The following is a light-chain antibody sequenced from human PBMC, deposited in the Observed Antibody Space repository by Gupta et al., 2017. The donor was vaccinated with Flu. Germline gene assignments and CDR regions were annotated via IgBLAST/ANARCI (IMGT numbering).Light chain of an antibody. Sequence: SVLTQPPSVSGAPGQTVTISCTGRSSNIAGGYEVHWYQHLPGPAPKLLIYDYNSRPSGVPDRFSGSKSGTSAALAITGLQAEDEADYYCQSDENSRSGSVFGGGTKLTVL. CDR3: QSDENSRSGSV. J-gene: IGLJ3*02. CDR2: DYN. V-gene: IGLV1-40*01. CDR1: SSNIAGGYE.